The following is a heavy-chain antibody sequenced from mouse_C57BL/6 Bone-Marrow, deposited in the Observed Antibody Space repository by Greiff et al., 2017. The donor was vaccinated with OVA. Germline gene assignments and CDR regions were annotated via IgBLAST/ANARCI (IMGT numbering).Heavy chain of an antibody. CDR2: INYDGSST. CDR3: ARGYYRPYFDV. V-gene: IGHV5-16*01. J-gene: IGHJ1*03. CDR1: GFTFSDYY. D-gene: IGHD2-14*01. Sequence: EVHLVESEGGLVQPGSSLKLSCTASGFTFSDYYMAWVRQVPEKGLEWVANINYDGSSTYYLDSLKSRFIISRDNAKNILYLQMSSLKSEDTATYYCARGYYRPYFDVWGTGTTVTVSS.